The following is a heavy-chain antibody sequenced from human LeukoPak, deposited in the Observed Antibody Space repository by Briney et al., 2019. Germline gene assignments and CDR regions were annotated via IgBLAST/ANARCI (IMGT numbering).Heavy chain of an antibody. CDR3: ARHSQGVGYCSGGSCYGRYYFDY. Sequence: SETLSLTCTVSGGSISSYYWSWIRQPPGKGLEWLGYIYYSGSTNYNPSLKSRVTISVDTSKNQFSLKLSSVTAADTAVYYCARHSQGVGYCSGGSCYGRYYFDYWGQGTLVTVSS. D-gene: IGHD2-15*01. V-gene: IGHV4-59*08. CDR2: IYYSGST. J-gene: IGHJ4*02. CDR1: GGSISSYY.